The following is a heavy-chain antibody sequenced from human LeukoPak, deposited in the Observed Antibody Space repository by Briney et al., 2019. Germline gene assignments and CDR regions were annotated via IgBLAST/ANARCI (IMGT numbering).Heavy chain of an antibody. J-gene: IGHJ3*02. CDR1: GFTFDDYA. Sequence: GGSLRLSCAASGFTFDDYAMHWVRQAPGKGLEWVSGISSNSGSIGYADSVKGRFTISRDNAKNSLYLQMNSLRAEDTALYYCAKDILAEGATGAFDIWGQGTMVTVSS. CDR2: ISSNSGSI. D-gene: IGHD1-26*01. CDR3: AKDILAEGATGAFDI. V-gene: IGHV3-9*01.